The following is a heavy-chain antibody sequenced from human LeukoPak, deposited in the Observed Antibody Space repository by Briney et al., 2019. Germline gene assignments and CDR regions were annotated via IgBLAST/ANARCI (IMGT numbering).Heavy chain of an antibody. J-gene: IGHJ4*02. V-gene: IGHV3-48*02. Sequence: PGGSLRLSCAASGFTFSSYNMNWVRQAPGKGLEWVSYISSGGSTIDYADSVKGRFTVSRDNAKNSLYLRMNSLRDEDTAVYYCARGEGYSISWYRGLFDYWGQGTLVTVSS. CDR1: GFTFSSYN. CDR3: ARGEGYSISWYRGLFDY. CDR2: ISSGGSTI. D-gene: IGHD6-13*01.